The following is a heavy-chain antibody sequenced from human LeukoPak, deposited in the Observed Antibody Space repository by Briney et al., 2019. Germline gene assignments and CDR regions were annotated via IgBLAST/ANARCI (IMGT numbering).Heavy chain of an antibody. D-gene: IGHD2-2*02. CDR2: IVVGSGNT. CDR1: GFTFTSSA. Sequence: SVKVSCKASGFTFTSSAVQWVRQARGQRLEWIGWIVVGSGNTNYAQKFQERVTITRDMSTSTAYMELSSLRSEDTAVYYCAAGIVVVPAAIGSSYWYFDLWGRGTLVTVSS. V-gene: IGHV1-58*01. J-gene: IGHJ2*01. CDR3: AAGIVVVPAAIGSSYWYFDL.